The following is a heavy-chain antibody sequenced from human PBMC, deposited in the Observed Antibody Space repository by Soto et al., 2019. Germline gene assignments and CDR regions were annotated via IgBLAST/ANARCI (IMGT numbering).Heavy chain of an antibody. CDR3: ARPQGYGDYAIEY. Sequence: VQLVESGGGLVKPGGSLRLSCAASGFTFSDYYMSWIRQAPGKGLEWVSYISRSGSTIYYTDLVKGRFTTSRDNAKNSLYLQMNSLRAEDTAVYYCARPQGYGDYAIEYWGQGTLVTVSS. CDR1: GFTFSDYY. V-gene: IGHV3-11*01. D-gene: IGHD4-17*01. J-gene: IGHJ4*02. CDR2: ISRSGSTI.